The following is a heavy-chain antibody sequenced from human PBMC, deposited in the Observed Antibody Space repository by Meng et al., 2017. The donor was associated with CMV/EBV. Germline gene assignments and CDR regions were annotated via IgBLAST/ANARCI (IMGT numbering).Heavy chain of an antibody. CDR3: ARVLRWNGVIDY. Sequence: QLQLEAEGPGQGNPATTLSLTCSVSCGSISSYYWRWIREPAGEGLEWIGRIYTSGSTNYNPSLKSRVTMSVYTCKDQFYLKLSSVTAADTDVYYCARVLRWNGVIDYWGQGTLVTVSS. CDR2: IYTSGST. V-gene: IGHV4-4*07. D-gene: IGHD4-23*01. J-gene: IGHJ4*02. CDR1: CGSISSYY.